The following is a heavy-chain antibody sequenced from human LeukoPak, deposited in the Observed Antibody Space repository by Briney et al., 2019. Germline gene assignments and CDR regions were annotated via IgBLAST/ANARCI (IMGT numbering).Heavy chain of an antibody. CDR3: ARDAIFGVVTGLDY. V-gene: IGHV4-59*11. CDR1: GASLSSHY. Sequence: SETLSLTCIVSGASLSSHYWSWIRQPPGKGLEWIGYIHSSGYTNYNPSLQRRVTISTHMSEDQFSLRLTSVTAADTAVYYCARDAIFGVVTGLDYWGQGTLVTVSS. CDR2: IHSSGYT. D-gene: IGHD3-3*01. J-gene: IGHJ4*02.